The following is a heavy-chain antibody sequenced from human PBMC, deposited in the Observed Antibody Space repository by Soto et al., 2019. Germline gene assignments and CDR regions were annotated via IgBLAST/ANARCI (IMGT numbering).Heavy chain of an antibody. CDR1: GGSISSSSYY. V-gene: IGHV4-39*01. CDR2: IYYSGST. Sequence: PSETLSLTCTVSGGSISSSSYYWGWIRQPPGKGLEWIGSIYYSGSTYYNPSLKSRVTISVDTSKNQFSLKLSSVTAADTAVYCCARHSDWNYVPLPDYWGQGTLVTVSS. D-gene: IGHD1-7*01. CDR3: ARHSDWNYVPLPDY. J-gene: IGHJ4*02.